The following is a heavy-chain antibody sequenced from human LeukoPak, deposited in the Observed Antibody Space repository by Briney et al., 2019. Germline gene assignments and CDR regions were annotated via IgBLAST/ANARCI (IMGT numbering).Heavy chain of an antibody. CDR3: ARGFRPYYYSYMDV. Sequence: GGSLRLSCAASGFTLSIYSMNWVRQAPGKGLEWVSYISSSSSAVYYADSVKGRFTISRDNAKNSLYLQMNSLRAEDTAVYYCARGFRPYYYSYMDVWGKGATVTVSS. CDR2: ISSSSSAV. CDR1: GFTLSIYS. J-gene: IGHJ6*03. D-gene: IGHD2-21*01. V-gene: IGHV3-48*01.